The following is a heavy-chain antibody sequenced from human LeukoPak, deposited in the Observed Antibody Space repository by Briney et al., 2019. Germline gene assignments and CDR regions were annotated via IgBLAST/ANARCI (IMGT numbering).Heavy chain of an antibody. CDR3: AGGSGWVSVD. Sequence: ASVKVSCKASGYTFTSNYIHWVRQAPGQGLEWMGMIYPRDGSTSYAQKFQGRVTVTRDTSTSTVHMELSGLRSEDTAVYYCAGGSGWVSVDWGQGTLVTVSS. J-gene: IGHJ4*02. V-gene: IGHV1-46*01. CDR2: IYPRDGST. CDR1: GYTFTSNY. D-gene: IGHD6-19*01.